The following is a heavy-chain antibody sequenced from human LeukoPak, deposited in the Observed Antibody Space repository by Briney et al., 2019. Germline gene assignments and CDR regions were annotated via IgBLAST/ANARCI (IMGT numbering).Heavy chain of an antibody. Sequence: ASVKVSCKASGYTFTNYFLHWVRQAPGQGLEWMGIINPSSGNAYYAQNFQGRVTMTRDTSTSTVYMELSSLRSEDTAVYYCASYYDSSGYYYLDYWGQGTLVTVSS. V-gene: IGHV1-46*01. J-gene: IGHJ4*02. CDR2: INPSSGNA. CDR1: GYTFTNYF. CDR3: ASYYDSSGYYYLDY. D-gene: IGHD3-22*01.